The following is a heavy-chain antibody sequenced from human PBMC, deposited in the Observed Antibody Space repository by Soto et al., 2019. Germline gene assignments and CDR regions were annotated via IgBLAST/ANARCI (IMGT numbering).Heavy chain of an antibody. CDR1: GGSCRDYD. J-gene: IGHJ4*02. Sequence: SSETLCVRRGVVGGSCRDYDWSWIRQPQGKGLEWIGEINHSGTTSYNPSLKSRLTISVDTSNNQFSLKLSSVTAADTAVYYCARKPIYHFFAGYYSVDYWGQGTLVTVSS. CDR3: ARKPIYHFFAGYYSVDY. CDR2: INHSGTT. V-gene: IGHV4-34*01. D-gene: IGHD3-9*01.